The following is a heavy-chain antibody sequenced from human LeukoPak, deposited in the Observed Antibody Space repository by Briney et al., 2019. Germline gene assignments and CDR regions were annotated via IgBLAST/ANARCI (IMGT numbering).Heavy chain of an antibody. CDR2: ISVSGTT. J-gene: IGHJ4*02. D-gene: IGHD4-17*01. Sequence: GGSLRLSCIASGCTFSTHGMSWVRQAPGKGLEWVSAISVSGTTYHADSVRGRFTISRDNSKNTLYLQMNSLRAEDAALYYCAKDVKAYGEKVDYWGQGTLVTVSS. V-gene: IGHV3-23*01. CDR3: AKDVKAYGEKVDY. CDR1: GCTFSTHG.